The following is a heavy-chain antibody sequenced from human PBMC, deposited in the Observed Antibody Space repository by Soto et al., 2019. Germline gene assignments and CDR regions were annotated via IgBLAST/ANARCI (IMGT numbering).Heavy chain of an antibody. D-gene: IGHD3-10*01. CDR1: GGSISSYY. V-gene: IGHV4-59*01. CDR2: IYYSGST. CDR3: ARDPSMVRGVWRSGWFDP. Sequence: QVQLQESGPGLVKPSETLSLTCTVSGGSISSYYWSWIRQPPGKGLEWIGYIYYSGSTNYNPSLKSRVTISVDTSKNQFSLKLSSVTAADTAVYYCARDPSMVRGVWRSGWFDPWGQGTLVTVSS. J-gene: IGHJ5*02.